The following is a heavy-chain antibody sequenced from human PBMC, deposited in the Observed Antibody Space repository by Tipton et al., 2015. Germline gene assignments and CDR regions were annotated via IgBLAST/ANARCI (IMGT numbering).Heavy chain of an antibody. V-gene: IGHV4-39*01. D-gene: IGHD6-13*01. CDR3: ARHGSGWYYFDY. CDR2: INHSGST. Sequence: TLSLTCSVSGGSVSSSSYYWSWIRQPPGKGLEWIGEINHSGSTNYNPSLKSRVTMSVGSSKTHFSLNLNTVTAADTAVYYCARHGSGWYYFDYCGQGILVTVSS. J-gene: IGHJ4*02. CDR1: GGSVSSSSYY.